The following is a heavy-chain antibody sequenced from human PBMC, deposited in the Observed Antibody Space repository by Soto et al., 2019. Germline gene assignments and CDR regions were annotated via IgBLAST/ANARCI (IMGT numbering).Heavy chain of an antibody. CDR2: IYYSGST. J-gene: IGHJ4*02. V-gene: IGHV4-39*01. Sequence: SETLSLTCTVSGGSISSSSYYWGWIRQPPGKGLEWIGSIYYSGSTYYNPSLKSRVTISVDTSKNQFSLKLSSVTAADTAVYYCARNANYGGNSDYWGQGTLVTVSS. CDR1: GGSISSSSYY. D-gene: IGHD4-17*01. CDR3: ARNANYGGNSDY.